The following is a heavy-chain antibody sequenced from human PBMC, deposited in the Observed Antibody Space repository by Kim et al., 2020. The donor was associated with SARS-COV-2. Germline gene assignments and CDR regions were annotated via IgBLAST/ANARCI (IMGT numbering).Heavy chain of an antibody. D-gene: IGHD3-22*01. CDR3: ARTNYYDSSGYSFDY. Sequence: QKFQGRVTMTRNTSISTAYMELSSLRSEDTAVYYCARTNYYDSSGYSFDYWGQGTLVTVSS. J-gene: IGHJ4*02. V-gene: IGHV1-8*01.